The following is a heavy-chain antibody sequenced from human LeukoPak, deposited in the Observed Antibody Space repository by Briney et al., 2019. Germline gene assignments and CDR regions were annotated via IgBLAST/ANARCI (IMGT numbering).Heavy chain of an antibody. Sequence: QPGGSLRLSCAASGFSFSSYEMNWVRQAPGKGLEWVSGISPGGGPTYYADSVKGRFTISRDDSKNTLYLQMNNLRAEDTAVYYCAKDGAWLRFDDWGQGILVTVSS. J-gene: IGHJ4*02. CDR2: ISPGGGPT. V-gene: IGHV3-23*01. CDR3: AKDGAWLRFDD. CDR1: GFSFSSYE. D-gene: IGHD5-12*01.